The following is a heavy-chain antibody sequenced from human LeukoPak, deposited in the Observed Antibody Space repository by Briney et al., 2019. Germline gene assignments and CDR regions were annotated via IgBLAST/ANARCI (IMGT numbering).Heavy chain of an antibody. CDR2: IYYSGST. CDR3: ARLLGSYGSGYFDY. CDR1: GGSISSSSYY. D-gene: IGHD3-10*01. J-gene: IGHJ4*02. Sequence: KASETLSLTCTVSGGSISSSSYYLGWIRQPPGKGLEWIGSIYYSGSTYHNPSLKSRVTISVDTSKNQFSLKLSSVTAADTAVYYCARLLGSYGSGYFDYWGQGTLVTVSS. V-gene: IGHV4-39*01.